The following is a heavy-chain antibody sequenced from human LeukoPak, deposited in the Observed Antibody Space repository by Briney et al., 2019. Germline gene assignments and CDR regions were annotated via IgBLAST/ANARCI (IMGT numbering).Heavy chain of an antibody. V-gene: IGHV3-15*07. D-gene: IGHD1-1*01. CDR3: ATSITTPGAFDI. Sequence: GGSLRLSCAASSITFTKAWMNWVRQAPGKGLEWVARIVSETVGGRTDYAASVEGRFTISRDDSKSTLFLQMSSLKIEDTAVYYCATSITTPGAFDIWGQGTLVTVSS. CDR1: SITFTKAW. J-gene: IGHJ4*02. CDR2: IVSETVGGRT.